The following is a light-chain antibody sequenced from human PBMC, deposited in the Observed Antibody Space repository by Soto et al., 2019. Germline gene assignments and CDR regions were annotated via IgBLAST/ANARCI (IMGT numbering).Light chain of an antibody. V-gene: IGKV3-15*01. CDR2: GAS. Sequence: EIVMTQSPATLSVSPGERATLSCRASQSISSNLAWYQQKPGQAPRLLIYGASSRATGLPARCSGSGSGTEVTLTISSLQSEDFAVYYCQQYNNWPYTFGQGTKLEI. CDR1: QSISSN. J-gene: IGKJ2*01. CDR3: QQYNNWPYT.